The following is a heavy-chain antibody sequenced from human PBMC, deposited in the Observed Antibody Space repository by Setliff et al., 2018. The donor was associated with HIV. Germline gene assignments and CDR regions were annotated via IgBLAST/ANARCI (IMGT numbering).Heavy chain of an antibody. CDR3: ARPSAANFFYSYAMDV. CDR1: GGSFSGYY. CDR2: INHSGSA. D-gene: IGHD6-13*01. J-gene: IGHJ6*02. Sequence: ETLSLTCAVYGGSFSGYYWTWIRQPPGKGLEWIGKINHSGSAKYNPSLQSRVAISVDISKNQFSLKLNSVTPDDTAVYYCARPSAANFFYSYAMDVWGQGSTVTV. V-gene: IGHV4-34*01.